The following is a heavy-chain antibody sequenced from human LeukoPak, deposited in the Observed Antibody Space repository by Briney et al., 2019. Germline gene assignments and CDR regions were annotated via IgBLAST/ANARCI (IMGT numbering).Heavy chain of an antibody. CDR2: IYYSGST. J-gene: IGHJ4*02. V-gene: IGHV4-59*01. CDR3: ASSLPFGTSSQQSTFDY. D-gene: IGHD1-7*01. CDR1: GGSISSYY. Sequence: SETLSLTCTVSGGSISSYYWSWIRQPPGKGLEWIGYIYYSGSTNYNPSLKSRVTISVDTSKNQFSLKLSSVTAADTAVYYCASSLPFGTSSQQSTFDYWGQGTLVTVSS.